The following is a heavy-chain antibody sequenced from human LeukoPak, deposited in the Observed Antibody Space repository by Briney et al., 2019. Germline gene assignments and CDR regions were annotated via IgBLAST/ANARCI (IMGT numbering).Heavy chain of an antibody. V-gene: IGHV4-59*01. J-gene: IGHJ4*02. CDR1: GGSISSYY. CDR2: IYYSGSA. CDR3: ARGVVIAPQTFDY. Sequence: PSETLSLTCTVSGGSISSYYWSCIRQPPGKGLEWIGYIYYSGSANYNPSLKSRVTISVDTSKNQFSLRLRPVTAADTAVYYCARGVVIAPQTFDYWGQGTLVTVSS. D-gene: IGHD2-21*01.